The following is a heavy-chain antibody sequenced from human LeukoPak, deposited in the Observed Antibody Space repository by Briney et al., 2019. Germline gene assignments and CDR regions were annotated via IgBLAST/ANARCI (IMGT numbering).Heavy chain of an antibody. D-gene: IGHD2-2*02. CDR1: GGTFSSYT. CDR2: IIPILGIA. Sequence: GASVKVSCKASGGTFSSYTISWVRQAPGQGLEWMGRIIPILGIAKYAQKFQGRVTITADKSTSTAYMELSSLRSEDTAVYYCARGPGGYCSSTSCYKGAYWGQGTLVTVSS. CDR3: ARGPGGYCSSTSCYKGAY. J-gene: IGHJ4*02. V-gene: IGHV1-69*02.